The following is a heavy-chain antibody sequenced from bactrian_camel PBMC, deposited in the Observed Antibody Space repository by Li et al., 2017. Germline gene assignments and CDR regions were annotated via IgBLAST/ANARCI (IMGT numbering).Heavy chain of an antibody. V-gene: IGHV3S1*01. CDR2: IDDDGATS. D-gene: IGHD6*01. CDR1: GSTLSSRC. CDR3: ATILPTTYGGAWFGY. J-gene: IGHJ6*01. Sequence: QVQLVESGGGSVQSGGSLRLSCAASGSTLSSRCLGWFRLAPGKVREGVAGIDDDGATSYYADSVKGRFTISRDSANNTLYLQMNSLKSEDTALYYCATILPTTYGGAWFGYWAQGTQVTVS.